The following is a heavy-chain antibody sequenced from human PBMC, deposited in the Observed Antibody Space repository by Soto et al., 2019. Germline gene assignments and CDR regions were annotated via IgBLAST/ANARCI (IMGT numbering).Heavy chain of an antibody. Sequence: PGGSLRLSCAASGFTFSSYAMSWVRQAPGKGLEWVSGISGYGDSTYYAASVKGRFTISRDNSQKMLFLQMNSLRAEDTAMYYCAKVPLVLSNAFDLWGQGTKVTVSS. J-gene: IGHJ3*01. V-gene: IGHV3-23*01. CDR1: GFTFSSYA. D-gene: IGHD4-4*01. CDR3: AKVPLVLSNAFDL. CDR2: ISGYGDST.